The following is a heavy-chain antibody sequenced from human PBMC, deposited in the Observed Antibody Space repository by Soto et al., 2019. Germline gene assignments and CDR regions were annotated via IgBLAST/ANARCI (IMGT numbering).Heavy chain of an antibody. CDR3: AREWSAAGHFYGMDV. CDR2: MNTNSDDT. Sequence: QVQLVQSGAEVKKPGASVQVSCKTSGYTFTSYEINWVRQAPGQGLEWVGWMNTNSDDTRSAQKFRGRLTLTRDKSMRAVYMKLSNLRPDDSAVYYCAREWSAAGHFYGMDVWGQGTTVAVSS. D-gene: IGHD6-13*01. J-gene: IGHJ6*02. CDR1: GYTFTSYE. V-gene: IGHV1-8*01.